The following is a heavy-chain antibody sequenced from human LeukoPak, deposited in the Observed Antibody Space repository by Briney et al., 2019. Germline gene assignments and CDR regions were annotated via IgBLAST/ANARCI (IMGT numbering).Heavy chain of an antibody. D-gene: IGHD5-18*01. Sequence: GGSLRLSCAASGFTVSSNYMSWVRQAPGKGLEWVSLIYSGGSTYYADSVKGRFTISRDNSKNTLYLQMNSLRAEDTAVYYCAKEVDTAMVFSHSNWFDPWGQGTLVTVSS. CDR3: AKEVDTAMVFSHSNWFDP. V-gene: IGHV3-53*01. CDR2: IYSGGST. J-gene: IGHJ5*02. CDR1: GFTVSSNY.